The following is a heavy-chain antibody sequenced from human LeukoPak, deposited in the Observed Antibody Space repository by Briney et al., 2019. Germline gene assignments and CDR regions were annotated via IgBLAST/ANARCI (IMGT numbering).Heavy chain of an antibody. V-gene: IGHV4-34*01. CDR2: IKHSGST. CDR3: AGGTTVTTFQAGTYYYYYIDV. J-gene: IGHJ6*03. D-gene: IGHD4-17*01. Sequence: PSETLSLTCAVYGGSFNGHHWTWIRQAPGKGLEWIGEIKHSGSTNYNPSPKSRVTISVDTSKNHFSLKLSSVTAADTALYYCAGGTTVTTFQAGTYYYYYIDVWGKGTTVAVSS. CDR1: GGSFNGHH.